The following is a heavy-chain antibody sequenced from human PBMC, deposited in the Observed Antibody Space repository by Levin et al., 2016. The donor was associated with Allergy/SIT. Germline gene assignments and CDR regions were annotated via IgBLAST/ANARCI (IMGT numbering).Heavy chain of an antibody. Sequence: SQTLSLTCGVSNGSFRWFLLELDPQPPGKGLIWIGEINHSGFSNLNPSLESRVSLSVDTSKNQFSLRLNSVTVADTAMYYCAARGPHGSDWYRLLDSWSLGTLVTVSS. CDR2: INHSGFS. J-gene: IGHJ4*02. CDR1: NGSFRWFL. D-gene: IGHD6-19*01. V-gene: IGHV4-34*01. CDR3: AARGPHGSDWYRLLDS.